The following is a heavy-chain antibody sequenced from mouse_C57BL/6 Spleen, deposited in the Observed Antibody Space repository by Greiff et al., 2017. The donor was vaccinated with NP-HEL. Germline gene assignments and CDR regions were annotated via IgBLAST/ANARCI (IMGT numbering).Heavy chain of an antibody. CDR2: IDPSDSYT. CDR1: GYTFTSYW. J-gene: IGHJ2*01. Sequence: VQLQQSGAELVKPGASVKLSCKASGYTFTSYWMQWVKQRPGQGLEWIGEIDPSDSYTNYNQKFKGKATLTVDTSSRTAYMQLSSLTSEDSAVYYCARRYYGSRGNYFDYWGQGTTLTVSS. CDR3: ARRYYGSRGNYFDY. V-gene: IGHV1-50*01. D-gene: IGHD1-1*01.